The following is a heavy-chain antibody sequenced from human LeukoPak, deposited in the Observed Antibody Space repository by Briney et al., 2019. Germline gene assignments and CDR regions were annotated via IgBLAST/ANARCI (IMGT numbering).Heavy chain of an antibody. V-gene: IGHV1-69*06. D-gene: IGHD2-15*01. CDR1: GGTFSSYA. Sequence: ASVKVSCKASGGTFSSYAISWVRQAPGQGLEWMGGIIPTFGTANYAQKFQGRVTITADKSTSTAYMELSSLRSEDTAVYYCATGIGYCSGGSCYQKYYFDYWGQGTLVTVSS. J-gene: IGHJ4*02. CDR2: IIPTFGTA. CDR3: ATGIGYCSGGSCYQKYYFDY.